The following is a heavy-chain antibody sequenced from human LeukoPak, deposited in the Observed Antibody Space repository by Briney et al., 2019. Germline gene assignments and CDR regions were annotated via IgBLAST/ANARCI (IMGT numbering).Heavy chain of an antibody. CDR3: AKNRTRVVAANSLSH. J-gene: IGHJ4*02. CDR1: GFTFSSYA. Sequence: GGSLRLSCAASGFTFSSYAMSWVRQAPGKGLEWVSAISGSGGSTYYADSVKGRFTISRDNSKNTLYLQMNSLRAEDTAVFYCAKNRTRVVAANSLSHWGQGTLVTVSS. CDR2: ISGSGGST. V-gene: IGHV3-23*01. D-gene: IGHD2-15*01.